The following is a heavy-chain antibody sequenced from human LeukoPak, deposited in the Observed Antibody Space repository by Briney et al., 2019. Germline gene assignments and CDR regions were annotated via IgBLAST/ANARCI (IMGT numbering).Heavy chain of an antibody. D-gene: IGHD3-22*01. CDR1: GGSISSSSYY. J-gene: IGHJ4*02. V-gene: IGHV4-39*01. Sequence: SETPSLTCTVSGGSISSSSYYWGWIRQPPGKGPEWIGSIYYSGSTYYNPSLKSRVTISVDTSKNQFSLKLSSVTAADTAVYYCARGSYYDSSGYYYWGQGTLVTVSS. CDR3: ARGSYYDSSGYYY. CDR2: IYYSGST.